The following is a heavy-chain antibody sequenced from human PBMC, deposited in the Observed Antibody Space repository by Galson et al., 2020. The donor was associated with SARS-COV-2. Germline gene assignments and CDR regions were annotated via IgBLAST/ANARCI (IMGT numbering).Heavy chain of an antibody. Sequence: SETLSLTCTVSGGSISSYYWSWIRQPPGKGLEWIGYIYYSGSTNYNPSLKSRVTISVDTSKNQFSLKLSSVTAADTAVYYCARGGDFWSGLKNLANYYYYYMDVWGKGTTVTVSS. CDR3: ARGGDFWSGLKNLANYYYYYMDV. CDR2: IYYSGST. CDR1: GGSISSYY. V-gene: IGHV4-59*01. D-gene: IGHD3-3*01. J-gene: IGHJ6*03.